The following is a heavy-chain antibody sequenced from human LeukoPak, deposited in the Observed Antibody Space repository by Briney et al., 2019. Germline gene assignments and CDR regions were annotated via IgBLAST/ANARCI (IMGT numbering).Heavy chain of an antibody. CDR2: IWYDGSNK. D-gene: IGHD1-26*01. CDR1: GFTFSSYG. V-gene: IGHV3-33*06. J-gene: IGHJ3*02. Sequence: PGRPLRLSCAASGFTFSSYGMHWVRQAPGKGLEWVAVIWYDGSNKYYADSVKGRFTISRDNSKNTLYLQMNSLRAEDTAVYYCAKSSELLQGAFDIWGQGTMVTVSS. CDR3: AKSSELLQGAFDI.